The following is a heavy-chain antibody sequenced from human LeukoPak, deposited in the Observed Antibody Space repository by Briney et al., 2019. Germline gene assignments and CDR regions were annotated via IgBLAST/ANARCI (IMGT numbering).Heavy chain of an antibody. CDR1: GLKFDDYG. Sequence: GGSLRLSCAASGLKFDDYGMSWVRHAPGKGLEWVSGISWNGASTGYADSVKGRFTISRDNAKNSLYLQMNSLRAEDTAVYYCARGVTMVYAIGLMDVWGKGTTVTVSS. CDR3: ARGVTMVYAIGLMDV. J-gene: IGHJ6*03. V-gene: IGHV3-20*04. D-gene: IGHD2-8*01. CDR2: ISWNGAST.